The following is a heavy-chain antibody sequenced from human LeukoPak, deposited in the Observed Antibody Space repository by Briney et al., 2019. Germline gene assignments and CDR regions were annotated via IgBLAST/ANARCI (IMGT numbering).Heavy chain of an antibody. Sequence: GESLKISCKGSGYSFTSYWIGWVRQMPGKGLEWMGIIYPGDFDTRYSPSFQGQVTISADKSISTAYLQWSSLKASDTAMYYCARHSGYSGYDSYFDYWGQGTLVTVSS. J-gene: IGHJ4*02. CDR1: GYSFTSYW. V-gene: IGHV5-51*01. CDR2: IYPGDFDT. D-gene: IGHD5-12*01. CDR3: ARHSGYSGYDSYFDY.